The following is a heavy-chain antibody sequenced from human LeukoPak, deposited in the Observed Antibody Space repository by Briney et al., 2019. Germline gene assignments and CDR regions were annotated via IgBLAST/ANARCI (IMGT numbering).Heavy chain of an antibody. V-gene: IGHV3-49*04. D-gene: IGHD7-27*01. Sequence: GGSLRLSCTASGFTFGDYAMSWVRQAPGKGLEWVGFIRSKAYGGTTEYAASVKGRFTISRDDSKSIADLQMNSLKTEDTAVYYCWGNYYYYMDVWGKGTTVTVSS. J-gene: IGHJ6*03. CDR3: WGNYYYYMDV. CDR2: IRSKAYGGTT. CDR1: GFTFGDYA.